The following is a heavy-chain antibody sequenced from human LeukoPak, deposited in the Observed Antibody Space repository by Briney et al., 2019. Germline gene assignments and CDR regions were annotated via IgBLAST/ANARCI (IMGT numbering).Heavy chain of an antibody. CDR2: IYYSGST. V-gene: IGHV4-31*03. CDR1: GGSISSGSYY. D-gene: IGHD6-13*01. Sequence: SETLSLTCTVSGGSISSGSYYWSWIRQPPGKGLEWIGYIYYSGSTYYNPSLKSRVTMSVDTSKNQFSLKLSSVTAADTAVYYCARDGSRALFDYWGQGTLVTVSS. CDR3: ARDGSRALFDY. J-gene: IGHJ4*02.